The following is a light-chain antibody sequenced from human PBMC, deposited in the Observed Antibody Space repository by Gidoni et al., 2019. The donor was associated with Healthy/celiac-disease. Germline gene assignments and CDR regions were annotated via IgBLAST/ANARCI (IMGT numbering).Light chain of an antibody. J-gene: IGLJ2*01. CDR3: AAWDDSLNGPV. CDR2: SNK. V-gene: IGLV1-44*01. CDR1: SSNIGSHT. Sequence: QSVLTQPPSASGTPGQRVTIACSGSSSNIGSHTVNWYQQLPGTAPKRLIDSNKQRPSGVPDRCSGAKSGTAASLAISGLQSEDEADYYCAAWDDSLNGPVFGGGTKLTVL.